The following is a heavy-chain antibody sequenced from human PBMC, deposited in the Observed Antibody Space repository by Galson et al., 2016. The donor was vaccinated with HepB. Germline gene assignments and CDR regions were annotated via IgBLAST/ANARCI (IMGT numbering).Heavy chain of an antibody. Sequence: SLRLSCAAFGFTFSNFGMHWVRQAPGKGLEWVAVISYDGNNIFYEDSVKGRFTISRDNSKNTLHLQMNSLRAEDTAVYYCARDRFQTAFDIWGQGTMVTVSS. V-gene: IGHV3-30*03. CDR3: ARDRFQTAFDI. CDR1: GFTFSNFG. CDR2: ISYDGNNI. J-gene: IGHJ3*02.